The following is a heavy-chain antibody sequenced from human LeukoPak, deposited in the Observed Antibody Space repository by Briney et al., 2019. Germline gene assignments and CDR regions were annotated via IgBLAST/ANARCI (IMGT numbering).Heavy chain of an antibody. CDR1: GYTFTSYG. J-gene: IGHJ5*02. CDR3: ARGGRIAAAGTLWFDP. Sequence: ASVKVSCKASGYTFTSYGISWVRQAPGQGLEWMGWINPNSGGTNYAQKFQGRVTMTRDTSISTAYMELSRLRPDDTAVYYCARGGRIAAAGTLWFDPWGQGTLVTVSS. CDR2: INPNSGGT. D-gene: IGHD6-13*01. V-gene: IGHV1-2*02.